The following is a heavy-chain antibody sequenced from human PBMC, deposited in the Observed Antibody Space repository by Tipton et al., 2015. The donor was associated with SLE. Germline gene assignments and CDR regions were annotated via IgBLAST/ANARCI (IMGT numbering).Heavy chain of an antibody. V-gene: IGHV3-23*01. Sequence: GSLRLSCAASGFTFSTYAMSWVRQAPGKGLEWVSAISAAAVRADYADSVKGRFTISRDNSKNTLYLQMNSLGAEDTAVYYCAKRGLGWGPSTAFDIWGQGTMVTVSS. J-gene: IGHJ3*02. CDR1: GFTFSTYA. D-gene: IGHD3-16*01. CDR2: ISAAAVRA. CDR3: AKRGLGWGPSTAFDI.